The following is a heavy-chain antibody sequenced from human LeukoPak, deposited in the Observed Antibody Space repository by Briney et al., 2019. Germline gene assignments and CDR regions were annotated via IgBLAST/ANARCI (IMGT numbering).Heavy chain of an antibody. V-gene: IGHV4-38-2*02. CDR2: IYHSGST. Sequence: SETLSLTCTVSGYSISSGYYWGWIRQPPGKGLEWIGSIYHSGSTYYNPSLKSRVTISVDTSKNQFSLKVSSVTAADTAVYYCASVRQQYFDYWGQGTLGTVSS. CDR1: GYSISSGYY. J-gene: IGHJ4*02. D-gene: IGHD3-10*02. CDR3: ASVRQQYFDY.